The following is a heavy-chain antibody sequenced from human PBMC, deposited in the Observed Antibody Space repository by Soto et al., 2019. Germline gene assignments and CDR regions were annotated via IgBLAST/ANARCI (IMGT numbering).Heavy chain of an antibody. J-gene: IGHJ4*02. V-gene: IGHV3-23*01. D-gene: IGHD3-22*01. CDR3: AKVPGVAVIRPTVFDY. CDR1: GFTFSSYA. CDR2: ISGSGGST. Sequence: PGGSLRLSCAASGFTFSSYAMSWVRQAPGKGLEWVSAISGSGGSTYYADSVKGRFTISRDSSKNTLYLQMNSLRAEDTAVYYCAKVPGVAVIRPTVFDYWGQGTLVTVSS.